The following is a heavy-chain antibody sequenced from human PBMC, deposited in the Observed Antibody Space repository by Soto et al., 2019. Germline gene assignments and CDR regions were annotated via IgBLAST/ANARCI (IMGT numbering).Heavy chain of an antibody. CDR1: GFTVSSNY. CDR2: IYSGGST. CDR3: ARAGTFVPYAFDI. D-gene: IGHD1-7*01. Sequence: PGGSLRLSCAASGFTVSSNYMSWVRQAPGKGLEWVSVIYSGGSTYYADSVKGRFTISRDNSKNTLYLQMNSLRAEDTAVYYCARAGTFVPYAFDIWGQGTMVTVSS. V-gene: IGHV3-53*01. J-gene: IGHJ3*02.